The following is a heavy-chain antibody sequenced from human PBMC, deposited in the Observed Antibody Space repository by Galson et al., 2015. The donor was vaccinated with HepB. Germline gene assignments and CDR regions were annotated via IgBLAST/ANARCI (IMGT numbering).Heavy chain of an antibody. CDR1: GGTFSSYA. J-gene: IGHJ6*02. Sequence: SVKVSCKASGGTFSSYAISWVRQAPGQGLEWMGGIIPIFGTANYAQKFQGRVTITADKSTSTAYMELSSLRSEDTAVYYCARELGESYQLLLGGYYYYGMDVWGQGTTVTVSS. D-gene: IGHD2-2*01. V-gene: IGHV1-69*06. CDR2: IIPIFGTA. CDR3: ARELGESYQLLLGGYYYYGMDV.